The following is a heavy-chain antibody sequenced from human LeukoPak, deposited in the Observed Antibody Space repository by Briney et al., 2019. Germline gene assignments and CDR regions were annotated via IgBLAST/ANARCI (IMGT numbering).Heavy chain of an antibody. V-gene: IGHV3-23*01. CDR2: ISGSGGST. Sequence: PGGSLRLSCAASGFTFSSYAMSWVRQAPGKGLEWVSAISGSGGSTYYADSVKGRFTISRDNSKNTLYLQMNSLRAEDTAVYYCAKGPSQYYGILTDPGWGQGTLVTVSS. J-gene: IGHJ4*02. CDR3: AKGPSQYYGILTDPG. CDR1: GFTFSSYA. D-gene: IGHD3-9*01.